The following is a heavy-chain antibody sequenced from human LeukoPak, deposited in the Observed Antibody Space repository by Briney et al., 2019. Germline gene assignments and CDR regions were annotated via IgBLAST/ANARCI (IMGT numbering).Heavy chain of an antibody. CDR1: GFTFRSYW. Sequence: QSGGSLRLSCVVSGFTFRSYWMSWVRQAPGKGLEWVANIKQDGSEKYYVDSVKGRFTISRDNAKNSLYLQMNSLRAEDTAVYYCARDGDDSSGYYGDYWGQGTLVTVSS. D-gene: IGHD3-22*01. CDR3: ARDGDDSSGYYGDY. J-gene: IGHJ4*02. V-gene: IGHV3-7*01. CDR2: IKQDGSEK.